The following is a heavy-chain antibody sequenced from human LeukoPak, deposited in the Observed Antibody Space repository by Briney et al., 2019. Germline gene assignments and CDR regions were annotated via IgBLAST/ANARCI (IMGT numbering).Heavy chain of an antibody. CDR1: GGSISSSGYY. D-gene: IGHD6-6*01. J-gene: IGHJ3*02. V-gene: IGHV4-39*07. CDR2: ISSGGST. Sequence: SETLSLTCTVSGGSISSSGYYWGWIRQPPGKGLEWIGSISSGGSTHYIPSLKSRVTISVDTSKNQFSLKLSSLTAADTAVYYCAREYSTSSTAFDIWGQGTMVTVSS. CDR3: AREYSTSSTAFDI.